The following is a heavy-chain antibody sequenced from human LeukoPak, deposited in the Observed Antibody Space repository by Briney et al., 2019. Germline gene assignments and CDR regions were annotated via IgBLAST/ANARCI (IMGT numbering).Heavy chain of an antibody. D-gene: IGHD6-13*01. CDR1: GGSISSYY. V-gene: IGHV4-59*01. CDR3: ARFSYSRSDFDY. Sequence: SETLSLTCTVSGGSISSYYWSWIRQPPGKGLEWIGYIYYSGSTNYNPSLKSRVTISVDTSKNQFSLKLSSVTAAHTAVYYCARFSYSRSDFDYWGQGTLVTVSS. J-gene: IGHJ4*02. CDR2: IYYSGST.